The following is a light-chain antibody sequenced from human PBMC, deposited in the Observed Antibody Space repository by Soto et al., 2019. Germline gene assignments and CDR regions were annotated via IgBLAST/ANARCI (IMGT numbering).Light chain of an antibody. CDR3: QQYNNWPPLT. CDR2: GAS. CDR1: QSVSSN. Sequence: EILMTQSPATLSVSRGERATLSCRASQSVSSNLAWYQQKPGQAPRLLIYGASTRATGIPARFSGSGSGTEFTLTISSLQSEDFAVYYCQQYNNWPPLTFGQGTRLEIK. J-gene: IGKJ5*01. V-gene: IGKV3-15*01.